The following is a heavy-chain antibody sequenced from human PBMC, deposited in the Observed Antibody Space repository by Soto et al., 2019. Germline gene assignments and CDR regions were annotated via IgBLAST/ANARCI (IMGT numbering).Heavy chain of an antibody. J-gene: IGHJ6*02. CDR1: GGSISSYY. D-gene: IGHD2-15*01. Sequence: SETLSLTCTVSGGSISSYYWSWIRQPPGKGLEWIGYIYYSGSTNYNPSLKSRVTISVDTSKNQFSLKLSSVTAADTAVYYCAREESADAATERNIYVLGQRTAVTVSS. CDR3: AREESADAATERNIYV. V-gene: IGHV4-59*01. CDR2: IYYSGST.